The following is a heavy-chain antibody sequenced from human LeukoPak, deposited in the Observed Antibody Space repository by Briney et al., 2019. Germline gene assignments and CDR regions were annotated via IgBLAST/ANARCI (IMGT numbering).Heavy chain of an antibody. D-gene: IGHD3-10*01. CDR3: ASHITMVRGVIIPHNWFDP. J-gene: IGHJ5*02. CDR1: GFTFSSYA. CDR2: ISGSGGST. Sequence: PWGSLRLSCEASGFTFSSYAMSWVRQAPGKGLEWVSAISGSGGSTYYADSVKGRFTISRDNSKNTLYLQMNSLRAEDTAVYYCASHITMVRGVIIPHNWFDPWGQGTLVTVSS. V-gene: IGHV3-23*01.